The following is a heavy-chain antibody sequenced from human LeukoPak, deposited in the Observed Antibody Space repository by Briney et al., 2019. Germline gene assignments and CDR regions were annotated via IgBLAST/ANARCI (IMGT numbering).Heavy chain of an antibody. Sequence: ASVKVSCKASGYTFTSYYMHWVRQAPGQGLEWMGIINPSGGSTSYAQKFQGRVTMTRDTSTSTVYMELSSLRSEDTAVYYCARATSIVVVPAVMNIWGQGTLVTVSS. D-gene: IGHD2-2*01. CDR1: GYTFTSYY. CDR2: INPSGGST. V-gene: IGHV1-46*01. J-gene: IGHJ4*02. CDR3: ARATSIVVVPAVMNI.